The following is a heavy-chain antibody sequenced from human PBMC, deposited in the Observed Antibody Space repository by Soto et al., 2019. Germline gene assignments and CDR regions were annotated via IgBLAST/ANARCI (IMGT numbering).Heavy chain of an antibody. V-gene: IGHV1-2*02. CDR2: INPNSGGT. Sequence: ASVKVSCKASGYTFTGYYMHWVRQAPGQGLEWMGWINPNSGGTNYAQKFQGRVTMTRDTSISTAYMELSRLRSDDTAVYYCARATGTTRTLNWFDPWGQGTLVTVSS. J-gene: IGHJ5*02. CDR3: ARATGTTRTLNWFDP. D-gene: IGHD1-7*01. CDR1: GYTFTGYY.